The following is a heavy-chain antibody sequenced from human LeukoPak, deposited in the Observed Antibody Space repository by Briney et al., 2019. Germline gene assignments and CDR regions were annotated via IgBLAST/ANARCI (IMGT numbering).Heavy chain of an antibody. V-gene: IGHV4-59*01. Sequence: SETLSLTCTVSGGSISSYYWSWIRQPPGKGREGMGYIYYSGITNYNPPLKSRVTISVDTSKNQFSLKLSSVTAADTAVYYCARAIVATEWWFDPWGQGTLVTVSS. CDR1: GGSISSYY. CDR2: IYYSGIT. CDR3: ARAIVATEWWFDP. J-gene: IGHJ5*02. D-gene: IGHD5-12*01.